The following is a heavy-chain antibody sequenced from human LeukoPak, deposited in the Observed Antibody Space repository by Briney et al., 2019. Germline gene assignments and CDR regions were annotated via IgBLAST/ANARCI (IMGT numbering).Heavy chain of an antibody. CDR1: GGSISSHY. CDR3: ARGRDYDSSGYYFDAFDI. J-gene: IGHJ3*02. D-gene: IGHD3-22*01. V-gene: IGHV4-59*11. Sequence: SETLSLTCTVSGGSISSHYWSWIRQPPGKGLEWIGYIYYSGSTNYNPSLKSRVTISVDTSKNQFSLKLSSVTAADTAVYYCARGRDYDSSGYYFDAFDIWAKGQWSPSLQ. CDR2: IYYSGST.